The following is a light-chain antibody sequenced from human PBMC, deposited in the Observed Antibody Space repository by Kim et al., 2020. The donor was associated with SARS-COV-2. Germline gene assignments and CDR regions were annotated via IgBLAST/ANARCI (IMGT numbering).Light chain of an antibody. Sequence: DIQMTQSPSSLSASIGDRVTITCRASQDISNHLAWFQQIPGKAPKPLMYAASNLQRGVPTRFGGSGSGTQFTLTIDSLQPEDVATYYCQQFRFYPPTFGGGTKVEI. J-gene: IGKJ4*01. CDR3: QQFRFYPPT. CDR1: QDISNH. CDR2: AAS. V-gene: IGKV1-16*01.